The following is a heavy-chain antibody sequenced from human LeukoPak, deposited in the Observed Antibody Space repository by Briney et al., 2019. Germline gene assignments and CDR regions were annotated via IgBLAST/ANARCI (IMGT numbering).Heavy chain of an antibody. V-gene: IGHV3-15*01. J-gene: IGHJ4*02. CDR1: GFTFSTYA. CDR3: ATLTVRGVINI. D-gene: IGHD3-10*01. Sequence: GGSLRLSCAASGFTFSTYAMSWVRQAPGKGLEWVGRIQSKTDGGTTEYAAPVKGRFTISRDDSKTTLYLQMNSLKTEDTAVYYCATLTVRGVINIWGQGTLVTVSS. CDR2: IQSKTDGGTT.